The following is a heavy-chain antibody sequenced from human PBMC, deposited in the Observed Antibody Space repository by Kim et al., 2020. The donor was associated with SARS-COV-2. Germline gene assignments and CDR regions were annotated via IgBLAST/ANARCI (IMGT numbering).Heavy chain of an antibody. V-gene: IGHV4-31*03. CDR1: GGSISSGGYY. CDR2: IYYSGST. D-gene: IGHD3-22*01. J-gene: IGHJ3*02. CDR3: ARAQITMIVVVNAFDI. Sequence: SVTLSLTCTVSGGSISSGGYYWSWIRQHPGKGPEWIGYIYYSGSTYYNPSLKSRVTISVDTSKNQFSLKLSSVTAADTAVYYCARAQITMIVVVNAFDIWGQGTMVTVSS.